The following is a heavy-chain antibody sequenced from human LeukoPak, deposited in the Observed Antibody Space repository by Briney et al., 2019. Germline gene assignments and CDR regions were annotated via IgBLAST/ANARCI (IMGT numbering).Heavy chain of an antibody. CDR1: GYTFTSYA. D-gene: IGHD6-13*01. CDR3: ATETESWYVRAFDI. Sequence: ASVKVSCKASGYTFTSYAIQWVRQAPGQRLEWMGWINAGHGNTKYSQKFQGRVTITRNTSISTAYMELSSLRSEDTAVYYCATETESWYVRAFDIWGQGTMVTVSS. J-gene: IGHJ3*02. CDR2: INAGHGNT. V-gene: IGHV1-3*01.